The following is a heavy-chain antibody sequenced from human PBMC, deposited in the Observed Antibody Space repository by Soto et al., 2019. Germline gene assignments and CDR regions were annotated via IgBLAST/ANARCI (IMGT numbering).Heavy chain of an antibody. J-gene: IGHJ4*02. V-gene: IGHV4-30-4*01. D-gene: IGHD6-19*01. CDR2: IYYSGST. Sequence: SETLSLTCTVSGGSISSGDYYWSWIRQPPGKGLEWIGYIYYSGSTYYNPSLKSRVSISVDTSKNQFSLKLGSVTAADTAVYYCARVDSSGWSIDYWGQGTLVTVSS. CDR3: ARVDSSGWSIDY. CDR1: GGSISSGDYY.